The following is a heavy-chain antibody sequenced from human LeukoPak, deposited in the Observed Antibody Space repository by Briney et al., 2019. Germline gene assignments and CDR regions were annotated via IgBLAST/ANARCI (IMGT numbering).Heavy chain of an antibody. D-gene: IGHD1-26*01. J-gene: IGHJ4*02. CDR2: TYYRSKWYN. Sequence: KTSQTLSLTCAISRDSVSSNSAAWNWIRQSPSRGLEWQGRTYYRSKWYNDYAVSVKSRITINPDTSKYKFSLQLSSPTPEETAVYYCAREVGGMGSPFDYWAQGTLVTVSS. CDR1: RDSVSSNSAA. CDR3: AREVGGMGSPFDY. V-gene: IGHV6-1*01.